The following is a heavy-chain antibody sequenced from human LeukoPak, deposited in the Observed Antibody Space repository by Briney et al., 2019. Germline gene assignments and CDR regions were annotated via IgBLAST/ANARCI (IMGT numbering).Heavy chain of an antibody. J-gene: IGHJ3*02. D-gene: IGHD2-15*01. CDR1: GFTFSSYA. V-gene: IGHV3-23*01. CDR2: ISGSGGST. CDR3: AKDLQYCSGGSCYLLPTALDI. Sequence: PGGSLRLSCAASGFTFSSYAMSWVRQAPGKGLEWVSGISGSGGSTYYADSVKGRFTISRDNSKNTLDLQMDSLRAEDTAVYYCAKDLQYCSGGSCYLLPTALDIWGQGTMVTVSS.